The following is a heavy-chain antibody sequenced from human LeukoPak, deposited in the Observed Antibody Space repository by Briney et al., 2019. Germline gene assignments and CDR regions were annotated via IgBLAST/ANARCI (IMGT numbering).Heavy chain of an antibody. V-gene: IGHV3-43*01. CDR2: AGWAGGTT. D-gene: IGHD2-15*01. CDR1: GFNFDRYT. J-gene: IGHJ4*02. CDR3: AKDPRFDCSGGSCYPFGY. Sequence: GGSLRLSCATSGFNFDRYTIHWVRQAPGKGLEWVSLAGWAGGTTFYSDSVRGRFTISRDNSKNTLYLQMNSLRAEDTAVYYCAKDPRFDCSGGSCYPFGYWGQGTLVTVSS.